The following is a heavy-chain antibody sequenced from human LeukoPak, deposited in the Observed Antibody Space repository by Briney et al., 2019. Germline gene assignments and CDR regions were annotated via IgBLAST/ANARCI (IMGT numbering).Heavy chain of an antibody. CDR1: GGSFSGYY. D-gene: IGHD6-13*01. V-gene: IGHV4-34*01. CDR3: ARTAAAGYYFDY. CDR2: INHSGST. J-gene: IGHJ4*02. Sequence: PSETLSLTCAVYGGSFSGYYWSWIRQPPGKGLEWIGEINHSGSTNYNPSLKSRVTISVDTSKNQFSLKLSSVTAADTAVYYCARTAAAGYYFDYWGQGTLVTVSS.